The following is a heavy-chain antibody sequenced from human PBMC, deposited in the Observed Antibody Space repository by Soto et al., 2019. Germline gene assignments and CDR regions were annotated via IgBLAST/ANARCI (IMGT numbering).Heavy chain of an antibody. J-gene: IGHJ4*02. CDR1: GYTFTVYG. D-gene: IGHD3-16*01. CDR2: SSAYNGNT. V-gene: IGHV1-18*01. Sequence: QVQLVQSGAEVKKPGASVKVSCKASGYTFTVYGVSWVRQAPGQGLQWMGWSSAYNGNTPYAQKLQGRVTVTTDTSTSTAYMELRSLRSDDTAVYYCARESSMRGLDYWGQGTLVTVSS. CDR3: ARESSMRGLDY.